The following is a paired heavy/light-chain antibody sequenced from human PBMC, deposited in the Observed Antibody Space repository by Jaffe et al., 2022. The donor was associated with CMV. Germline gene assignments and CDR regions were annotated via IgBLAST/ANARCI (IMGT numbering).Light chain of an antibody. V-gene: IGKV4-1*01. CDR3: QQYYNTPPT. CDR2: WAS. Sequence: DIVMTQSPDSLAVSLGERATINCKSSQSVLYNSNKKNYLAWYQQKPGQPPKLLIYWASARESGVPDRFSGSGSETDFSLTISSLQAEDVAVYYCQQYYNTPPTFGPGTKVDIK. J-gene: IGKJ3*01. CDR1: QSVLYNSNKKNY.
Heavy chain of an antibody. CDR3: AKGNYGSGSYYEALGY. J-gene: IGHJ4*02. Sequence: EVQLLESGGGLVQPGGSLRLSCAASEFTFSSYAMNWVRQASGKGLEWVSGISGSGGNTYYRDSVKGRFTISRDNSKNTVSLQMNSLRVEDTAVYYCAKGNYGSGSYYEALGYWGQGTLVTVSS. CDR2: ISGSGGNT. V-gene: IGHV3-23*01. CDR1: EFTFSSYA. D-gene: IGHD3-10*01.